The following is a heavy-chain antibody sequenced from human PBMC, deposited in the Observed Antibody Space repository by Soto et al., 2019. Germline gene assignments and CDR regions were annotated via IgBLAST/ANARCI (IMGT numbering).Heavy chain of an antibody. CDR2: IIPIFGTA. V-gene: IGHV1-69*13. CDR3: ARGRNVVVTATPFDY. CDR1: GGTFSSYA. J-gene: IGHJ4*02. Sequence: SVKVSCKASGGTFSSYAISWVRQAPGQGLEWMGGIIPIFGTANYAQKFQGRVTITADESTSTAYMELSSLRSEDTAVYYCARGRNVVVTATPFDYWGQGTLVTVSS. D-gene: IGHD2-21*02.